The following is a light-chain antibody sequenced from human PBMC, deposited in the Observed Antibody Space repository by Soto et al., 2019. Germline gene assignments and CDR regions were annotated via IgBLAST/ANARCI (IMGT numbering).Light chain of an antibody. Sequence: QPVLTQSPSASASLGASVKLNCTLSSGHSNYAIAWHQQQPEKGPRCLMKLNSDGSHFKGDGIPDRFSGSSSVAERYLTISSSQSEDEADYLCQTWGTGLWVVGGWTKLTV. CDR2: LNSDGSH. J-gene: IGLJ3*02. V-gene: IGLV4-69*01. CDR3: QTWGTGLWV. CDR1: SGHSNYA.